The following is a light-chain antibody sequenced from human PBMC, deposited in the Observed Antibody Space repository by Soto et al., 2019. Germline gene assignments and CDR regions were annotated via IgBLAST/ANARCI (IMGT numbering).Light chain of an antibody. CDR1: QSVGSNY. CDR3: QQYTTSPFT. CDR2: GAS. V-gene: IGKV3-20*01. Sequence: EIVLTQSPGTLSLSPGERATLYCRASQSVGSNYLAWYQQKPGQAPRVLIYGASSRATGIPDRFSGSGSGADFSRTISRLEPEDFAVYYCQQYTTSPFTFGHGTKVDIK. J-gene: IGKJ3*01.